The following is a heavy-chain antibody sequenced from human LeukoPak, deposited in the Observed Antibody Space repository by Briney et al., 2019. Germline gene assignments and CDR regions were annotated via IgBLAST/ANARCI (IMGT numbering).Heavy chain of an antibody. D-gene: IGHD1-26*01. J-gene: IGHJ6*02. CDR3: AFIGHLYYYYGMDV. V-gene: IGHV1-69*13. CDR2: IIPIFGTA. CDR1: GGTFSSYA. Sequence: GASVKVSCKASGGTFSSYAISWVRQAPGQGLEWMGGIIPIFGTANYAQKFQGRVTITADESTSTAYKELSSLRSEDTAVYYCAFIGHLYYYYGMDVWGQGTTVTVSS.